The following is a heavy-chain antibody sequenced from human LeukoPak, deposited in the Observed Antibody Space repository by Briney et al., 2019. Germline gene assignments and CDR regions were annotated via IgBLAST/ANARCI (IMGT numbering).Heavy chain of an antibody. CDR3: AKQIYYTSRNQRETSDY. CDR2: ISGGGTST. CDR1: GFAFSTYA. Sequence: PGGSLRLSCAASGFAFSTYAMSWVRQAPGQGLQWVSAISGGGTSTYYADSVRGRFTISRDNSKNTLHLQMNSLRAEDTAVYYCAKQIYYTSRNQRETSDYWGQGTLVTVSS. V-gene: IGHV3-23*01. J-gene: IGHJ4*02. D-gene: IGHD3-10*01.